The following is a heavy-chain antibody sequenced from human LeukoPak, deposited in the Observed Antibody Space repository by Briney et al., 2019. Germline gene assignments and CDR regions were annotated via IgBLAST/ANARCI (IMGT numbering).Heavy chain of an antibody. CDR2: IYYSGST. D-gene: IGHD6-19*01. Sequence: SETLSLTCTVSGGSISSSSYYWGWIRQPPGKGLEWIGSIYYSGSTYYNPSLKSRVTISVDTSKNQFSLKLSSVTAADTAVYYCARDLVAVAGTSYFDYWGQGTLVTVSS. V-gene: IGHV4-39*07. CDR3: ARDLVAVAGTSYFDY. CDR1: GGSISSSSYY. J-gene: IGHJ4*02.